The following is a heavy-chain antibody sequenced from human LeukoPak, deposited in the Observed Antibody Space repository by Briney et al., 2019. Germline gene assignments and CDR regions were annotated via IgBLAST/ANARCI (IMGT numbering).Heavy chain of an antibody. CDR1: GFTFSSYA. CDR2: ISGSGGST. CDR3: AKGYYDYVWGSYYFDY. D-gene: IGHD3-16*01. Sequence: GGSLRLSCAASGFTFSSYAMSWVRQAPGKGLEWVSAISGSGGSTYYADSVKGRFTISRDNSRDTLYLQMNSLRAEDTAVYCCAKGYYDYVWGSYYFDYWGQGTLVTVSS. J-gene: IGHJ4*02. V-gene: IGHV3-23*01.